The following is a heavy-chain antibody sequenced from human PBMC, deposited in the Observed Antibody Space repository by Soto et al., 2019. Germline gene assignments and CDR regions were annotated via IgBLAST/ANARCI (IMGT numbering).Heavy chain of an antibody. V-gene: IGHV3-48*02. CDR3: ARDKGYDFWSGYIYYYYGMDV. D-gene: IGHD3-3*01. CDR2: ISSSSSTI. J-gene: IGHJ6*02. CDR1: GCTFISYS. Sequence: RSLRLSCAASGCTFISYSMNWVRQAPGKGLEWVSYISSSSSTIYYADSVKGRFTISRDNAKNSLYLQMNSLRDEDTAVYYCARDKGYDFWSGYIYYYYGMDVWGQGTTVTVSS.